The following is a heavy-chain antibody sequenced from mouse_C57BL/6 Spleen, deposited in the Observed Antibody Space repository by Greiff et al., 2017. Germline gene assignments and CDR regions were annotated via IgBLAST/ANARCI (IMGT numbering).Heavy chain of an antibody. D-gene: IGHD2-4*01. J-gene: IGHJ4*01. CDR3: ARCDYEDYAMDY. V-gene: IGHV1-76*01. CDR1: GYTFTDYY. CDR2: IYPGSGNT. Sequence: VQGVESGAELVRPGASVKLSCKASGYTFTDYYINWVKQRPGQGLEWIARIYPGSGNTYYNEKFKGKATLTAEKSSSTAYMQLSSLTSEDSAVYYCARCDYEDYAMDYWGQGTSVTVSS.